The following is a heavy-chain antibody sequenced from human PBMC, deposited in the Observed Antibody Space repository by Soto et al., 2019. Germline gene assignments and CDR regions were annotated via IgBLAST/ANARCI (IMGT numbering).Heavy chain of an antibody. D-gene: IGHD3-22*01. CDR1: GFIFSSYA. Sequence: LRLSCAASGFIFSSYAMCWVRQAPGKGLEWVSTISGSGGSTYYADSVKGRFTISRDNSKNRLYLQMNSLRAEDTAVYYCAKYDSSYKFYGMDVWGQGTTVTVSS. CDR3: AKYDSSYKFYGMDV. V-gene: IGHV3-23*01. CDR2: ISGSGGST. J-gene: IGHJ6*02.